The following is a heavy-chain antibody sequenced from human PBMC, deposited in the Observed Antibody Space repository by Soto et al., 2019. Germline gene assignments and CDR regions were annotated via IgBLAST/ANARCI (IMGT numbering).Heavy chain of an antibody. Sequence: SETLSLTCTVSGGSISSYYWSWIRQPPGKGLEWIGYIYYSGSTNYNPSLKSRVTISVDTSKNQFSLKLSSVTAADTAVYYYARIPPGYSYGLRYFDYWGQGTLVTVSS. CDR3: ARIPPGYSYGLRYFDY. J-gene: IGHJ4*02. D-gene: IGHD5-18*01. CDR2: IYYSGST. CDR1: GGSISSYY. V-gene: IGHV4-59*01.